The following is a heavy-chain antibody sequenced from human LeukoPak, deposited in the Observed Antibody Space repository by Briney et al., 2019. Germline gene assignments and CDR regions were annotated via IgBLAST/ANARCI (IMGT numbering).Heavy chain of an antibody. CDR2: VYYSGST. Sequence: PSETLSLTCSVSGGSINRSSKYWGWVRHSPGKGLEWIGSVYYSGSTDYNSSLKSRVTISVDTSKNHFSLKLSSVTAADTAVYYGATFSGNYVFDYWGQGTRVTVSS. CDR1: GGSINRSSKY. V-gene: IGHV4-39*02. D-gene: IGHD1-26*01. J-gene: IGHJ4*02. CDR3: ATFSGNYVFDY.